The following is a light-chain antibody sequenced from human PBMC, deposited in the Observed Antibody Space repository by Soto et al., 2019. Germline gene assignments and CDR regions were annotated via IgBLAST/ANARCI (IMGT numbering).Light chain of an antibody. CDR1: QSVSSSH. CDR2: GAS. Sequence: VLTQSPATLSLSPGERAALSCRASQSVSSSHLVWYQQKPGQAPRLLIYGASTRATGISDRFSGSGSGTDFTLTISSLEPEDFALYYCHQYGTSFTFGQGTKLEI. V-gene: IGKV3-20*01. J-gene: IGKJ2*01. CDR3: HQYGTSFT.